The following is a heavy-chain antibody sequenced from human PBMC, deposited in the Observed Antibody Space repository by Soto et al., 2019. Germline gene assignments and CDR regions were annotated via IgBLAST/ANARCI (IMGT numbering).Heavy chain of an antibody. V-gene: IGHV1-3*01. D-gene: IGHD6-13*01. CDR1: GYTFTSYA. J-gene: IGHJ5*02. Sequence: QVQLVQSGAEVKKPGASVKVSCKASGYTFTSYAMHWVRQAPGQRLEWMGWINAGNGNTKYSQKFQGRVTITRDTTASTAYKELSSLRSEDTAVYYCARHESSSSYTCFDPRGQGPLVTVSS. CDR2: INAGNGNT. CDR3: ARHESSSSYTCFDP.